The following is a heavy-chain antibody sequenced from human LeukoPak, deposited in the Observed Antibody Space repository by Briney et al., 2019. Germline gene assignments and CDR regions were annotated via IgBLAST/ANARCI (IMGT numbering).Heavy chain of an antibody. D-gene: IGHD6-13*01. CDR3: ARGGYSIAAAGRGDY. Sequence: GGSLRLSCAASGFTFSSYGMHWVRQAPGKGLEWVAVIWYDGSNKYYADSVKGRFTISRDNSKNTLYLQMNSLRAEDTALYYCARGGYSIAAAGRGDYWGQGTLVTVSS. J-gene: IGHJ4*02. V-gene: IGHV3-33*01. CDR2: IWYDGSNK. CDR1: GFTFSSYG.